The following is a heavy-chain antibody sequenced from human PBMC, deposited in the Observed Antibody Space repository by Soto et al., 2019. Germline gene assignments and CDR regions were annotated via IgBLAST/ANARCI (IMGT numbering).Heavy chain of an antibody. J-gene: IGHJ4*02. CDR2: ISGSGGST. D-gene: IGHD2-15*01. CDR3: EKDAEFGGYTPDY. Sequence: GGSLRLSCAASGFTFSSYAMTWVRQAPGKGLEWVSVISGSGGSTHYADSVKGRSTIARDNSKNTLYLQVNSLRAEDTAAYYCEKDAEFGGYTPDYWGQGTQVPVSP. CDR1: GFTFSSYA. V-gene: IGHV3-23*01.